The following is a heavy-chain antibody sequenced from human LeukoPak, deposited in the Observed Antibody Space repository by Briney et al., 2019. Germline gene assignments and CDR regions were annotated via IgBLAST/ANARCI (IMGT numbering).Heavy chain of an antibody. J-gene: IGHJ4*02. CDR2: IRCGGSNK. V-gene: IGHV3-33*06. CDR3: AKDPRRNYYDSSGRVYYFDY. Sequence: PWGYLRRYGAASGFTCSGYGMDWVRQAPGKGLEWVAVIRCGGSNKYYADSVKGRFTISRDNSKNTLYLQMNSLRAEDTAVYYCAKDPRRNYYDSSGRVYYFDYWGQGNLVTVSS. CDR1: GFTCSGYG. D-gene: IGHD3-22*01.